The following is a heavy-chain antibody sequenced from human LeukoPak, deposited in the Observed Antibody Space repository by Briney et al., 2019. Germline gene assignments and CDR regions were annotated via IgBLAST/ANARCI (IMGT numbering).Heavy chain of an antibody. CDR1: GFTSSSYA. J-gene: IGHJ4*02. CDR2: ISSNGGST. Sequence: GGSLRLSCAASGFTSSSYAMHWVRQAPGKGLEYVSAISSNGGSTYYANSVKGRFTISRDNSKNTLYLQMGSLRAEDMAVYYCAKDRGYCTSTTCYALHYFDYWGQGTLVTVSS. D-gene: IGHD2-2*01. V-gene: IGHV3-64*01. CDR3: AKDRGYCTSTTCYALHYFDY.